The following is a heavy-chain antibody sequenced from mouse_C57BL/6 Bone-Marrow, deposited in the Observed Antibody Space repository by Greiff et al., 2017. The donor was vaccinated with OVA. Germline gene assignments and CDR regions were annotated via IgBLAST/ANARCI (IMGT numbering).Heavy chain of an antibody. CDR3: ARWVDWYFDV. CDR2: IHPNSGST. D-gene: IGHD1-1*02. J-gene: IGHJ1*03. CDR1: GYTFTSYW. Sequence: QVQLQQPGAELVKPGASVKLSCKASGYTFTSYWMHWVKQRPGQGLEWIGMIHPNSGSTNYNEKFKSKATLTVHKSSSTAYMQLSSLTSEDSAVYYCARWVDWYFDVWGTGTTVTVSS. V-gene: IGHV1-64*01.